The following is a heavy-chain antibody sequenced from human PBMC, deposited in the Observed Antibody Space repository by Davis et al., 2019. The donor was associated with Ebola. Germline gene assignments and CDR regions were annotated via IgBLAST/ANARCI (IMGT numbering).Heavy chain of an antibody. Sequence: PGGSLRLSCAASGFTFSSFDMYWVRQAPGKGLEWVALIRYDGSNEYYADSMRGRFTISRDNSKNTLYVQMNSLRTEDTAVYYCARDYYGSGSRYYYYGMDVWGKGTTVTVSS. J-gene: IGHJ6*04. CDR2: IRYDGSNE. V-gene: IGHV3-30*02. D-gene: IGHD3-10*01. CDR1: GFTFSSFD. CDR3: ARDYYGSGSRYYYYGMDV.